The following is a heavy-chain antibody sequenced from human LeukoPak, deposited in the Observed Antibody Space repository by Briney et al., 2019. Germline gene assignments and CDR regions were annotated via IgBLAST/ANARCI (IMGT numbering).Heavy chain of an antibody. CDR2: INHSGST. CDR3: ARGLSSGWNGGGLDY. V-gene: IGHV4-34*01. D-gene: IGHD6-19*01. Sequence: TSETLSLTCAVYGGSFSGYYWSWIRQPPGKGLEWIGEINHSGSTNYNPSLKSRVTISVDTSQNQFSPKLSSVTAADTAVYYCARGLSSGWNGGGLDYGGQGTLVTVSS. J-gene: IGHJ4*02. CDR1: GGSFSGYY.